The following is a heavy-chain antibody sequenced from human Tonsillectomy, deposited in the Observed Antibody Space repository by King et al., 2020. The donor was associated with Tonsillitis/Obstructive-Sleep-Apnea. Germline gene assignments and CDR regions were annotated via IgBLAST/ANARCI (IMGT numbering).Heavy chain of an antibody. J-gene: IGHJ4*02. CDR1: GFTVSSNY. CDR2: IYSGGST. D-gene: IGHD2-2*02. CDR3: ARTAHCSSTSCYNGYFDY. Sequence: VQLVESGGGLVQPGGSLRLSCAASGFTVSSNYMSWVRQAPGKGLEWVSVIYSGGSTYYADSVKGRFTISRHNSKNTLYLQMNSLRAEDTAVYYCARTAHCSSTSCYNGYFDYWGQGTLVTVSS. V-gene: IGHV3-53*04.